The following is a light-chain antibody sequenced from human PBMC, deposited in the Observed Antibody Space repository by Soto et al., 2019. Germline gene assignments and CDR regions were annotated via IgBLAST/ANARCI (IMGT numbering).Light chain of an antibody. J-gene: IGKJ4*01. Sequence: PGERGTLSCRASQSVAKNYLAWYQQKPGQAPRLLIYGASSRATGIPDRFSGTGSGTDFTLTISRLEPEDLAVYSCQQYATSPLTFGGGNKVEIK. V-gene: IGKV3-20*01. CDR2: GAS. CDR1: QSVAKNY. CDR3: QQYATSPLT.